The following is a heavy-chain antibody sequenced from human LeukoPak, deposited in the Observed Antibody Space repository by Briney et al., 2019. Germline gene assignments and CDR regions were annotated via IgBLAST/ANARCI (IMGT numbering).Heavy chain of an antibody. CDR3: ARENIKYYYDSSGYFVH. CDR2: IYYSGST. CDR1: GGSISSYY. V-gene: IGHV4-59*01. D-gene: IGHD3-22*01. Sequence: SETLSLTCTVSGGSISSYYWSWIRQPPGKGLEWVGYIYYSGSTNYKPSVKSRVTISVDTSKNQFSLKLSSVTAADTAVYYCARENIKYYYDSSGYFVHWGQGTLVTVSS. J-gene: IGHJ4*02.